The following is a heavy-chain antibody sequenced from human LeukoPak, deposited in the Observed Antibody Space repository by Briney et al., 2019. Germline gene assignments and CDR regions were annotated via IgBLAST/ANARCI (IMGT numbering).Heavy chain of an antibody. Sequence: PSETLSLTCTVSGGSISSYYWSWIRQPPGKGLEWIGYIYYSGSTNYSPSLKSRVTISVDTSKNQFSLKLSPVTAADTAVYYCARGYYDYVWGSYRYLYFDYWGQGTLVTVSS. D-gene: IGHD3-16*02. V-gene: IGHV4-59*01. J-gene: IGHJ4*02. CDR2: IYYSGST. CDR3: ARGYYDYVWGSYRYLYFDY. CDR1: GGSISSYY.